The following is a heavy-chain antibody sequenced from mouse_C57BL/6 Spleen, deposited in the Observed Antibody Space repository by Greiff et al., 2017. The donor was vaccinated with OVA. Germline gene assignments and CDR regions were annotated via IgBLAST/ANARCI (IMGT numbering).Heavy chain of an antibody. CDR2: SYPGDGDT. CDR1: GYAFSSSW. V-gene: IGHV1-82*01. CDR3: ARQGSSGPGYFDY. Sequence: VQLQQSGPELVKPGASVKISCKASGYAFSSSWMNWVKQRPGKGLEWIGRSYPGDGDTNYNGKFKGKATLNADKSSSTAYMQLSRLTSEDSAVYFCARQGSSGPGYFDYWGQGTTLTVSS. J-gene: IGHJ2*01. D-gene: IGHD3-2*02.